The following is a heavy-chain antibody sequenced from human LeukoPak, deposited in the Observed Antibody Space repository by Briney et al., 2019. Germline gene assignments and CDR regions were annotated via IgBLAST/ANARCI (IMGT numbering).Heavy chain of an antibody. J-gene: IGHJ4*02. V-gene: IGHV4-39*07. CDR1: GGSISSSSYY. D-gene: IGHD5-18*01. CDR3: ARGQRWIQLSCYDY. Sequence: SETLSLTCTVSGGSISSSSYYWGWIRQPPGKGLEWIGSIYYSGSTYYNPSLKSRVTISVDTSKNQFSLKLSSVTAADTAVYYCARGQRWIQLSCYDYWGQGTLVTVSS. CDR2: IYYSGST.